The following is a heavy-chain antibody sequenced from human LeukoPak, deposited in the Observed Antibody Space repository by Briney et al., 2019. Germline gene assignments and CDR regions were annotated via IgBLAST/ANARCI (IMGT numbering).Heavy chain of an antibody. CDR2: ISGSGGST. CDR1: GFTFSSYA. D-gene: IGHD4-17*01. J-gene: IGHJ4*02. V-gene: IGHV3-23*01. Sequence: GGSLRLSCAASGFTFSSYAMSWVRQAPGKGLEWVSAISGSGGSTYYADSVKGRFTISRDNSKNTLYLQMNSLRAEDTAVCYCAKDTDYGDYAHLGYWGQGTLVTVSS. CDR3: AKDTDYGDYAHLGY.